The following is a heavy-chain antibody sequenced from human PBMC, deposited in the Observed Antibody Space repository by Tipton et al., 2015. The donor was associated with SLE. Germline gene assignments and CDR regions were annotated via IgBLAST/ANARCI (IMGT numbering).Heavy chain of an antibody. CDR3: ARGGPRGELLFDY. V-gene: IGHV4-38-2*01. D-gene: IGHD1-26*01. Sequence: LRLSCAVSGYSISSSYYWGWIRQPPGKGLEWIGNIFHSGSTNYNPSLKSRVTISVDTSKNQFSLKLSSVTAADTAVYYCARGGPRGELLFDYWGQGTLVTVSS. CDR1: GYSISSSYY. J-gene: IGHJ4*02. CDR2: IFHSGST.